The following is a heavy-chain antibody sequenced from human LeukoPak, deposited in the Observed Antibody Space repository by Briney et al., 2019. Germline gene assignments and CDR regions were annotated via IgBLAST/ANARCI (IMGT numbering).Heavy chain of an antibody. CDR3: AREGFGYCSSTSCLNWFDP. D-gene: IGHD2-2*01. CDR1: GFTFSSYW. CDR2: IKQDGSEK. J-gene: IGHJ5*02. Sequence: PGGSLRLSCAASGFTFSSYWMSWVRQAPGKGLEWVANIKQDGSEKYYVDSVKGRFTISRDNAKNSLYLQMNSLRAEDTAVYYCAREGFGYCSSTSCLNWFDPWGQGTLVTVSS. V-gene: IGHV3-7*01.